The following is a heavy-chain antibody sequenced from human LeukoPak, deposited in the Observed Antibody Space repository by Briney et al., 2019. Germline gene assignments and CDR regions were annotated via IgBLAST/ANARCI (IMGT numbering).Heavy chain of an antibody. J-gene: IGHJ4*02. D-gene: IGHD5-24*01. CDR1: GGSISSYY. CDR3: ARHGRRDGYPYCFDY. CDR2: IYTSGST. V-gene: IGHV4-4*09. Sequence: SETLSLTCTVSGGSISSYYWSWIRQPPGKGLEWIGYIYTSGSTNYNPSLKSRVTISVDTSKNQFSLKLSSVTAADTAVYYCARHGRRDGYPYCFDYWGQGTLVTVSS.